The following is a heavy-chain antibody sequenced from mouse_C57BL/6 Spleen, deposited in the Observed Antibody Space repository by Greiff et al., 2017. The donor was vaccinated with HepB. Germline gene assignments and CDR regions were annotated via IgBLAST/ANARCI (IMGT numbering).Heavy chain of an antibody. CDR2: IDPSDSET. CDR1: GYTFTSYW. V-gene: IGHV1-52*01. Sequence: QVQLQQPGAELVRPGSSVKLSCKASGYTFTSYWMHWVKQRPIQGLEWIGNIDPSDSETHYNQKFKNKATLTVDKSSSTAYMQLSSLTSEDSAVYYCAIIDYDYDRGGYFDYWGQGTTLTVSS. D-gene: IGHD2-4*01. J-gene: IGHJ2*01. CDR3: AIIDYDYDRGGYFDY.